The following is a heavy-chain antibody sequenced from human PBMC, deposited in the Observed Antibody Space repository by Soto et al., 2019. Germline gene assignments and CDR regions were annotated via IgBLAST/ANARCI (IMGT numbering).Heavy chain of an antibody. CDR3: ERHYPPGYYDFWSGYSQKIYYYYYMDV. CDR1: GGSISSYY. D-gene: IGHD3-3*01. Sequence: PSETLSLTCTVSGGSISSYYWSWIRQPPGKGLEWIGYIYYSGSTNYNPSLKSRVTISVDTSKNQFSLKLSSVTAADTAVYYCERHYPPGYYDFWSGYSQKIYYYYYMDVWGKGTTVTVSS. J-gene: IGHJ6*03. V-gene: IGHV4-59*08. CDR2: IYYSGST.